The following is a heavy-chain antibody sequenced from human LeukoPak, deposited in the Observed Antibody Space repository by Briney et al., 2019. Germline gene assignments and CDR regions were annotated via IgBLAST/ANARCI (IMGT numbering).Heavy chain of an antibody. Sequence: SETLSLTCTVSGGSISSYYWSWIRQPAGKGLEWIGSIYTSGSTNYNPSLKSRVTMSVDTSKNQFSLKLSSVTAADTAVYYCARDEGIVGATYYYYYYGMDVWGQGTTVTVSS. CDR1: GGSISSYY. V-gene: IGHV4-4*07. J-gene: IGHJ6*02. CDR3: ARDEGIVGATYYYYYYGMDV. D-gene: IGHD1-26*01. CDR2: IYTSGST.